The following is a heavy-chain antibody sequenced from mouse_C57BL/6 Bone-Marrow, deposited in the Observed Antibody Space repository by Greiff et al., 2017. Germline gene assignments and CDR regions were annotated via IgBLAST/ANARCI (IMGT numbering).Heavy chain of an antibody. CDR1: GYTFTSYW. D-gene: IGHD3-2*02. CDR2: IDPSDSYT. J-gene: IGHJ4*01. V-gene: IGHV1-50*01. CDR3: ALGSSGYRPYYAMDY. Sequence: QVQLQQPGAELVKPGASVKLSCKASGYTFTSYWMQWVKQRPGQGLEWIGEIDPSDSYTNYNQKFKGKATVTVDTSSSTAYMQLSSLTSADCAVSYCALGSSGYRPYYAMDYGGQGTSVTVSA.